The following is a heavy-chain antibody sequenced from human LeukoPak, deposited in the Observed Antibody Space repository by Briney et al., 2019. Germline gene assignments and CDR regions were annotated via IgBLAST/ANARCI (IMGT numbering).Heavy chain of an antibody. Sequence: GGSLRLSCAASGFTFSNHWMHWVRQAPGKGLVWVSLVNSDGRSVNYADSVKGRFTISRDNAKNTLYLQMTSLRVEDTAVYYGVRGSVAAYTSPFDYWGQGTLVTVSS. V-gene: IGHV3-74*01. J-gene: IGHJ4*02. CDR1: GFTFSNHW. CDR3: VRGSVAAYTSPFDY. D-gene: IGHD6-19*01. CDR2: VNSDGRSV.